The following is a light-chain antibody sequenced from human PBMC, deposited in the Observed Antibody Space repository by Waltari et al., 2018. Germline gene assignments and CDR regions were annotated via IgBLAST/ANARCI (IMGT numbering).Light chain of an antibody. Sequence: QSALTPPASVSGSPGQSLPISCCGPSSDYGGYKLVSWYQQHPGRAPKLLVYEGSKRPSGVSSRFSGAKSGNTASLTISGLQAEDEANYYCCSFASPNTVIFGGGTKLTVL. CDR2: EGS. CDR1: SSDYGGYKL. V-gene: IGLV2-23*03. J-gene: IGLJ2*01. CDR3: CSFASPNTVI.